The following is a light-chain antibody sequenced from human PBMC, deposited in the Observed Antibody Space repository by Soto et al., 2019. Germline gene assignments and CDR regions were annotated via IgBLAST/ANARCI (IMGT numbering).Light chain of an antibody. Sequence: EIVMTQSPATLSVSPGETASLSCRASQSAGSSLAWYQQKPGQAPRLLIYYISTRATGIPARFSGSGSGTEFTLTINSLQSEDSAVYYCQQHNQWPITFGQGTRLEI. J-gene: IGKJ5*01. CDR2: YIS. CDR1: QSAGSS. CDR3: QQHNQWPIT. V-gene: IGKV3D-15*01.